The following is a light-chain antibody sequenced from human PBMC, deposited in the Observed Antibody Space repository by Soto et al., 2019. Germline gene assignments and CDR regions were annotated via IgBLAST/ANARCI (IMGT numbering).Light chain of an antibody. V-gene: IGKV3D-7*01. CDR3: QQDYNLPYT. J-gene: IGKJ2*01. CDR2: GAS. CDR1: QSVSSSY. Sequence: PGQRVTLSCRASQSVSSSYLTWYQQKPGQAPRLLIYGASTRATSIPARYSGSGSGTDFTLTINSLQPEDFAVYYCQQDYNLPYTFGQGTNLEIK.